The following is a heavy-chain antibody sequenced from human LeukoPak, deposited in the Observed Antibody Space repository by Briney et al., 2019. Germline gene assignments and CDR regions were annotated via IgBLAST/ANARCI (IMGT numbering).Heavy chain of an antibody. CDR2: IKGDGSKT. CDR3: VRDLPDY. J-gene: IGHJ4*02. V-gene: IGHV3-7*01. CDR1: GFIFSSSW. Sequence: GGSLRLSCAASGFIFSSSWMGWVRQAPGKGLEWVANIKGDGSKTFYVDSVKGRFTISRDNAKNSLYLQMNSLKAEDTAVYYCVRDLPDYWGQGTLVTVSS.